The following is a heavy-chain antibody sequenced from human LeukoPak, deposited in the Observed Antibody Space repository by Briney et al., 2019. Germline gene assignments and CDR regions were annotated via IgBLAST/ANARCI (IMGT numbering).Heavy chain of an antibody. D-gene: IGHD1-26*01. J-gene: IGHJ4*02. CDR3: AKDPPGSRIVGARDY. V-gene: IGHV3-23*01. CDR2: ISGSGGST. CDR1: GFTFSSYA. Sequence: GGSLRLSCAASGFTFSSYAMSWVHQAPGKGLEWVSAISGSGGSTYYADSVKGRFTISRDNSKNTLYLQMNSLRAEDTAVYYCAKDPPGSRIVGARDYWGQGTLVTVSS.